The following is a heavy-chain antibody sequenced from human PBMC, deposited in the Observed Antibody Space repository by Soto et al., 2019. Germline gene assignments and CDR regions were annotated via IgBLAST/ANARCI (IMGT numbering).Heavy chain of an antibody. CDR2: ISSSSSTI. D-gene: IGHD6-13*01. Sequence: EVQLVESGGGLVQPGGSLRLSCAASGFTFSSYSMNWVRQAPGKGLEWVSYISSSSSTIYYADSVKGRFTISRDNAKNSLDLKMNSLRAEDTAVYYCARHPERIAHIGGFDPLGQGTLVTVSS. V-gene: IGHV3-48*01. CDR3: ARHPERIAHIGGFDP. CDR1: GFTFSSYS. J-gene: IGHJ5*02.